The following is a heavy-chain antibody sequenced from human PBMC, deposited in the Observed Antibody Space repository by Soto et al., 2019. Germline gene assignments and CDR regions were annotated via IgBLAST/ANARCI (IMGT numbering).Heavy chain of an antibody. CDR3: AGDVDTTVVDKSWFDP. D-gene: IGHD5-18*01. CDR1: GFTFSNYG. Sequence: QVQLVESGGGVVQPGRSLRLSCAASGFTFSNYGMHWVRQAPGKGLEWVAVVSYDGNYKYYADSVKGRFTISRDNSKNTVFRQMNSLRTEDTAVYYCAGDVDTTVVDKSWFDPWGQGTLVTVSS. J-gene: IGHJ5*02. V-gene: IGHV3-30*03. CDR2: VSYDGNYK.